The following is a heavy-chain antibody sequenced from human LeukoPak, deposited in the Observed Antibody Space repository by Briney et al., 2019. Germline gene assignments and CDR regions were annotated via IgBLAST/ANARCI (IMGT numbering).Heavy chain of an antibody. D-gene: IGHD2-15*01. CDR1: GFTFSSYA. CDR2: ISYDRSNK. CDR3: ARVWRCSGGSCYSHFDY. J-gene: IGHJ4*02. V-gene: IGHV3-30-3*01. Sequence: GGSLRLSCAASGFTFSSYAMHWVRQAPGKGLEWVAVISYDRSNKYYADSVKGRFTISRDNSKNTLYLQMNSLRAEDTAVYYCARVWRCSGGSCYSHFDYWGQGTLVTVSS.